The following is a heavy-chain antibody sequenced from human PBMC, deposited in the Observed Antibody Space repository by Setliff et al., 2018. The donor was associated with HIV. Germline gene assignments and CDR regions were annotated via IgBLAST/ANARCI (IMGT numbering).Heavy chain of an antibody. CDR1: GANFVGDNH. CDR3: ARARSDWYNVRPYYFDL. Sequence: SETLSLTCAVSGANFVGDNHWSWIRQTPERGLEWIAYFMYTDIHYVNYMNYRIPSLASRLSISVDKSKNQSSLTLSSVTAADTAVYYCARARSDWYNVRPYYFDLWGQGTPVTVSS. CDR2: IHYVNYMN. V-gene: IGHV4-30-4*01. D-gene: IGHD6-19*01. J-gene: IGHJ4*02.